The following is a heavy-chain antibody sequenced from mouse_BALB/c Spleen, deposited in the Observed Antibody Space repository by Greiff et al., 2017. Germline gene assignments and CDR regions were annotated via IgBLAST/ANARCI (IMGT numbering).Heavy chain of an antibody. CDR3: ARDEGTYYAMDY. CDR1: GFTFTDYY. Sequence: EVKLMESGGGLVQPGGSLRLSCATSGFTFTDYYMSWVRQPPGKALEWLGFIRNKANGYTTEYSASVKGRFTISRDNSQSILYLQMNTLRAEDSATYYCARDEGTYYAMDYWGQGTSVTVSS. CDR2: IRNKANGYTT. V-gene: IGHV7-3*02. J-gene: IGHJ4*01.